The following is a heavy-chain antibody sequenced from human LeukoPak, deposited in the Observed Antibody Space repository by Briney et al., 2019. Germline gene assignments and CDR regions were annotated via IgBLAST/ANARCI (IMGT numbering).Heavy chain of an antibody. Sequence: PGGSLRLSCAASGFTFSDYYMSWVRQAPGKGLEWISFISPSGGTTYYADSVKGRFTISRDNAKNSLYLQMNSLRGEDTAVYYCARVVGATMSRGAFDIWGQGTMVTVSS. J-gene: IGHJ3*02. CDR3: ARVVGATMSRGAFDI. CDR2: ISPSGGTT. D-gene: IGHD1-26*01. V-gene: IGHV3-11*01. CDR1: GFTFSDYY.